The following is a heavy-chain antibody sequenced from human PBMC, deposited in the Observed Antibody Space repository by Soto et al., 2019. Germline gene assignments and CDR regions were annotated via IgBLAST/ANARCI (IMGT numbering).Heavy chain of an antibody. J-gene: IGHJ6*02. CDR1: GYTFSTYA. V-gene: IGHV1-3*01. CDR2: INGGTGQT. D-gene: IGHD1-1*01. Sequence: ASVKVSCKASGYTFSTYAMQWVRQAPGQSLEWMGWINGGTGQTRYSPRFQDRVTITRNTSASTANMVLTSLTSEDTAVYYRARGKGMEENYYYYGMDIWGQGTTVTVSS. CDR3: ARGKGMEENYYYYGMDI.